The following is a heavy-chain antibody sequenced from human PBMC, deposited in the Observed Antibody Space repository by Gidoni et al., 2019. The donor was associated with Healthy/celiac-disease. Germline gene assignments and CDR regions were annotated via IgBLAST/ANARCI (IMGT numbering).Heavy chain of an antibody. CDR3: ARDYCSSTSCFTYGMDV. J-gene: IGHJ6*02. CDR1: GFTFSSYW. D-gene: IGHD2-2*01. CDR2: SKSEGSST. V-gene: IGHV3-74*01. Sequence: EVQLVESGGGLVQPGGPLRLSCAASGFTFSSYWMHWVLQAPGKGLVWVSRSKSEGSSTSYADSVKGRFTISRDNAKNTLYLQMNSLRAEDTAVYYCARDYCSSTSCFTYGMDVWGQGTTVTVSS.